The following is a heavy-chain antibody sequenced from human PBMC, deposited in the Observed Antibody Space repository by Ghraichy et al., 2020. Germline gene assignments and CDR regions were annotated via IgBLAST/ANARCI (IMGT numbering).Heavy chain of an antibody. Sequence: SQTLSLTCTVSGGSISSYYWSWIRQPPWKGLEWIGYIYYSGSTNYNPSLKSRVTISVDTSKNQFSLKLSSVTAADTAVYYCARERGGYDFWSERGDVNWVDVWGKWTTITVSS. CDR1: GGSISSYY. V-gene: IGHV4-59*01. J-gene: IGHJ6*04. CDR3: ARERGGYDFWSERGDVNWVDV. CDR2: IYYSGST. D-gene: IGHD3-3*01.